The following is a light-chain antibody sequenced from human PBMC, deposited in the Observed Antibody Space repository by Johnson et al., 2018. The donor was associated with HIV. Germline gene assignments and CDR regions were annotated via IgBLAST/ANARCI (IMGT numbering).Light chain of an antibody. V-gene: IGLV1-51*02. CDR1: SSNIGNNY. Sequence: QSVLTQPPSVSAAPGQKVTISCSGSSSNIGNNYVSWYQQFPGTAPKLLIYENNKRPSGIPDRFSGSKSGTSTTLGITGLQTGDEADYYCGTWDGSLSAGVFGTVTKVTVL. CDR3: GTWDGSLSAGV. CDR2: ENN. J-gene: IGLJ1*01.